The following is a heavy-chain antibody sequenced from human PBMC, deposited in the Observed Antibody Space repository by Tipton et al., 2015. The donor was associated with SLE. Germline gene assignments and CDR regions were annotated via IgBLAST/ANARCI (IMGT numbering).Heavy chain of an antibody. CDR1: GFTFSSYG. Sequence: RSLRLSCAASGFTFSSYGMHWVRQAPGKGLEWVAVISYDGSNKYYADSVKGRFTISRDNSKNTLYLQMNSLRAEDTAVYYCAKSMVEQLVRIGFDYWGQGTLVTVSS. CDR2: ISYDGSNK. V-gene: IGHV3-30*18. CDR3: AKSMVEQLVRIGFDY. J-gene: IGHJ4*02. D-gene: IGHD6-13*01.